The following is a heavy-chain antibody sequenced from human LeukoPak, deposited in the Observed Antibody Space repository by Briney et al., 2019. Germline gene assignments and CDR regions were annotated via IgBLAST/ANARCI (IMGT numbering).Heavy chain of an antibody. D-gene: IGHD3-16*01. J-gene: IGHJ4*02. CDR3: ANLKGGDFGYFDY. V-gene: IGHV4-38-2*02. Sequence: PSETLSLTCNFSDSSVSSSSQWGWIRQPPGEGLEWIGTIFHSGSTYYKPSLKSRVTISVDTSKKQFSLKLTSVTAADTAVYYCANLKGGDFGYFDYWGQGTLVTVSS. CDR1: DSSVSSSSQ. CDR2: IFHSGST.